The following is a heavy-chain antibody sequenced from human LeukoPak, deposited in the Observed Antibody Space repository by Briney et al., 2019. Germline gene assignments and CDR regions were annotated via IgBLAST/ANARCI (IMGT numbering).Heavy chain of an antibody. J-gene: IGHJ4*02. CDR1: GFTFSSYA. Sequence: GGSLRPSCAASGFTFSSYAMSWVRQAPGKGPEWVSAISGSGGSTYYADSVKGRFTISRDNSKNTLYLQMNSLRAEDTAVYYCEKEFGSYSPPYWGQGTLVTVSS. CDR3: EKEFGSYSPPY. D-gene: IGHD1-26*01. V-gene: IGHV3-23*01. CDR2: ISGSGGST.